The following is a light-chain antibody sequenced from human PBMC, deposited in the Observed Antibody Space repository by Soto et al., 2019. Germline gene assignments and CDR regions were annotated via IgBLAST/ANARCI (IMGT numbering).Light chain of an antibody. CDR2: ATS. CDR3: HQYATSPFT. CDR1: ETIGRAY. Sequence: IVLTQSPGTLSLSPGERATDSCRASETIGRAYFAWYQHRPGRTPRLVLSATSNRAAGIPDRFGGSGSGADFTLTISGVEPEDFAVYYCHQYATSPFTFGQGTKLEI. V-gene: IGKV3-20*01. J-gene: IGKJ2*01.